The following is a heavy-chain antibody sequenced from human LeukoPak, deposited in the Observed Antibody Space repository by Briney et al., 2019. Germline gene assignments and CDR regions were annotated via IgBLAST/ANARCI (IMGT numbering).Heavy chain of an antibody. V-gene: IGHV4-34*01. CDR3: ASNDYGDSGGPFFVY. CDR1: GGSFSGYY. J-gene: IGHJ4*02. Sequence: SETLSLTCAVYGGSFSGYYWSWIRQPPGKGLECSGEINHSGSTNYNPSLKSRVTISVDRSKNQFSLKLSSVTAADTAVYYCASNDYGDSGGPFFVYWGQGTLVTVSS. D-gene: IGHD4-17*01. CDR2: INHSGST.